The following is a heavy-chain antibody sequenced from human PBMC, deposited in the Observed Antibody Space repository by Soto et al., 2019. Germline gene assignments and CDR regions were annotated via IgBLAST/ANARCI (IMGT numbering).Heavy chain of an antibody. Sequence: EVQLVESGGGLVPPGGSLRLSCAASGFTFTSYWMHWVRQAPGKGLLWVSRIKSDGSSTNYADSVKGRFTISRDNAKNTVYLQVNSLRVEDTAVYYCARGGRGGFDYWGQGALVTVSS. CDR2: IKSDGSST. CDR3: ARGGRGGFDY. V-gene: IGHV3-74*01. CDR1: GFTFTSYW. D-gene: IGHD3-16*01. J-gene: IGHJ4*02.